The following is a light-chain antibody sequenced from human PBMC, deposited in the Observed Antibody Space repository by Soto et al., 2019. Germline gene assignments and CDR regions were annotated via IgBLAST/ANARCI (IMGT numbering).Light chain of an antibody. CDR3: FSFTSTNTHV. CDR2: EVS. J-gene: IGLJ1*01. CDR1: SSDLGSYNF. Sequence: QSALTQPASVSGSPGQSITISCTGTSSDLGSYNFVSWYQQHPGKAPKLMLYEVSNRPSGVSDRFSGSKSGNTASLTISGLQAEDEADYYCFSFTSTNTHVFGSGTKLTVL. V-gene: IGLV2-14*01.